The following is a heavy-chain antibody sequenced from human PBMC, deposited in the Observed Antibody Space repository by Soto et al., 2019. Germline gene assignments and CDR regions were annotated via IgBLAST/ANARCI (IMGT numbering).Heavy chain of an antibody. D-gene: IGHD5-12*01. J-gene: IGHJ4*02. V-gene: IGHV4-30-4*01. CDR3: AREGGYDSPHGC. Sequence: QVQLQESGPGLVKPSQTLSLICTVSGGFISNGDYHWSWIRQPPGKGLEWIGYTYPSGSTYYNASHRSRVTISIDASKNQFTLKLNSVTAADTAVYYCAREGGYDSPHGCWGQGTLVTVSS. CDR2: TYPSGST. CDR1: GGFISNGDYH.